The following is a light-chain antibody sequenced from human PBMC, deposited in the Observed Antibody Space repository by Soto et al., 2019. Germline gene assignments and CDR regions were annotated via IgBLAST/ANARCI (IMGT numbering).Light chain of an antibody. Sequence: EIVMTQSASTLSVSPGERATLPCRASQSVSSNLAWYQQKPGQAPRLLIYGASTRATGIPARFSGSGSGTYFTLTISSLQHEDFAVYYCQQRSNWITFGQGTRLEIK. CDR1: QSVSSN. CDR3: QQRSNWIT. V-gene: IGKV3-15*01. CDR2: GAS. J-gene: IGKJ5*01.